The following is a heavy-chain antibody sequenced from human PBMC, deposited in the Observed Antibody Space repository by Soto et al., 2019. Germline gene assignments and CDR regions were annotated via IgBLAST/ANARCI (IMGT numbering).Heavy chain of an antibody. Sequence: LXLSCAASVFTFSPYAMSWVRQAPVKGLEWVSSISGSGGSTHYADSVKGRFTVSGDNSKRALSLQMSSLREEDTATYYCAKGLRRLLRTQYYYGLDVWGRGTTVTVSS. J-gene: IGHJ6*02. V-gene: IGHV3-23*01. CDR3: AKGLRRLLRTQYYYGLDV. CDR2: ISGSGGST. D-gene: IGHD3-10*01. CDR1: VFTFSPYA.